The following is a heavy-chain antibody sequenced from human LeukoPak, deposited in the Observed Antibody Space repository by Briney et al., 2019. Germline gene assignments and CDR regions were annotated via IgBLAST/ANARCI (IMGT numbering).Heavy chain of an antibody. D-gene: IGHD6-19*01. CDR1: GFTFSTYT. Sequence: VGSLRLSCAASGFTFSTYTMNWVRQVPGKGLEWVSSISSSSTYIYYAGSVQGRLTISRDNAKNSLYLQMNSLRAEDTAVYYCAREGRSSGWYYFDYWGQGTLVTVSS. V-gene: IGHV3-21*01. CDR2: ISSSSTYI. CDR3: AREGRSSGWYYFDY. J-gene: IGHJ4*02.